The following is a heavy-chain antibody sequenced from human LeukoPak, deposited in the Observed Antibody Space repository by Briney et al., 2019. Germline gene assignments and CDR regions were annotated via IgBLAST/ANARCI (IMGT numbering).Heavy chain of an antibody. J-gene: IGHJ3*02. CDR1: GFTFSSYS. CDR3: ARGLRKTGGYSYGPTIGDSFDI. Sequence: PGGSLRLSCAASGFTFSSYSMNWVRQAPGKGLEWVSSISSSSSYIYYADSVKGRFTISRDNAKNSLYLQMNSLRAEDTAVYYCARGLRKTGGYSYGPTIGDSFDIWGQGTMVTVSS. V-gene: IGHV3-21*01. D-gene: IGHD5-18*01. CDR2: ISSSSSYI.